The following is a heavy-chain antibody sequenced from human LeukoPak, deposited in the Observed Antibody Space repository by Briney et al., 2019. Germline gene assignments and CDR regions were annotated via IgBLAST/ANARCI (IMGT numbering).Heavy chain of an antibody. CDR2: ISYDGSNK. D-gene: IGHD5-18*01. J-gene: IGHJ4*02. Sequence: GGSLRLSCAASGFTFSSYGMHWVRQAPGKGLEWVAVISYDGSNKYYADSVKGRFTISRDNSKNTLYLQMNSLRAEDTAVYYCARDSGYSYGYSSHYWGQGTLVTVSS. CDR1: GFTFSSYG. V-gene: IGHV3-30*03. CDR3: ARDSGYSYGYSSHY.